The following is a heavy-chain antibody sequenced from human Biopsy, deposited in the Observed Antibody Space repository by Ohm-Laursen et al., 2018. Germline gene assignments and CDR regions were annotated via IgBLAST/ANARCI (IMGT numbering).Heavy chain of an antibody. V-gene: IGHV1-24*01. CDR2: FAPENGKT. Sequence: ASVKASCKVSGYTLTELSMHWVRQAPGSGLEWMGGFAPENGKTIYAQKFQGRVTMTEDTSTDTAYMELSSLRSEDTAVYYCAADINVWNVNYWGQGTQVTVSS. CDR3: AADINVWNVNY. D-gene: IGHD1-1*01. CDR1: GYTLTELS. J-gene: IGHJ4*02.